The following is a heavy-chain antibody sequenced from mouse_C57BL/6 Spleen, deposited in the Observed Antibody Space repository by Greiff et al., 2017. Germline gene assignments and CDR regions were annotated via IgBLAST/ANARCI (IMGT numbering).Heavy chain of an antibody. CDR2: IYPGSGST. D-gene: IGHD2-3*01. J-gene: IGHJ3*01. CDR1: GYTFTSYW. CDR3: ARSRDGYYEAWFAY. V-gene: IGHV1-55*01. Sequence: QVQLQPGAELVKPGASVKMSCKASGYTFTSYWITWVKQRPGQGLEWIGDIYPGSGSTNYNEKFKSKATLTVDTSSSTAYMQLSSLTSEDSAVYYCARSRDGYYEAWFAYWGQGTLVTVSA.